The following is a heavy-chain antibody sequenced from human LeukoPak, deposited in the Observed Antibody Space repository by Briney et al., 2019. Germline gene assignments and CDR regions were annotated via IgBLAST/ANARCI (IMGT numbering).Heavy chain of an antibody. CDR3: ARGSRTIELGDDY. V-gene: IGHV3-11*06. D-gene: IGHD5-24*01. J-gene: IGHJ4*02. Sequence: GGSLRLSCAASGFTFSDSYMSWIRQTPGKGLEWVSYISSSSSDTNYADSVKGRFTISRDNAKNSLYLQMNSLRAEDTAVYYCARGSRTIELGDDYWGQGTLVTVSS. CDR2: ISSSSSDT. CDR1: GFTFSDSY.